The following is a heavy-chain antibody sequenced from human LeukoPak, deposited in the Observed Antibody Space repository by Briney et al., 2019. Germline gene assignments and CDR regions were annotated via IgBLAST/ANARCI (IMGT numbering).Heavy chain of an antibody. V-gene: IGHV1-2*02. CDR1: GYTFTGYY. D-gene: IGHD2-15*01. CDR3: ARPYCSGGSCYTWFDP. J-gene: IGHJ5*02. CDR2: INPNSGGT. Sequence: GASVKVSCKASGYTFTGYYMHWVRQAPGQGLEWMGWINPNSGGTNYAQKFQGRVTMTRDTSISTAHMELSRLRSDDTAVYYCARPYCSGGSCYTWFDPWGQGTLVTVSS.